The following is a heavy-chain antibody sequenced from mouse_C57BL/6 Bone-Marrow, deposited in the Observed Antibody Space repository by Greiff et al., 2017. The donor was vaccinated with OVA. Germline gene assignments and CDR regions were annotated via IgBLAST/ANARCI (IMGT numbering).Heavy chain of an antibody. Sequence: EVQLQESGEGLVKPGGSLKLSCAASGFTFSSYAMSWVRQTPEKRLEWVAYISSGGDYIYYADTVKGRFTISRDNARNTLYLQMSSLKSEDTAMYYCTREGYYGSSPFYFDYWGQGTTLTVSS. CDR3: TREGYYGSSPFYFDY. D-gene: IGHD1-1*01. CDR1: GFTFSSYA. V-gene: IGHV5-9-1*02. CDR2: ISSGGDYI. J-gene: IGHJ2*01.